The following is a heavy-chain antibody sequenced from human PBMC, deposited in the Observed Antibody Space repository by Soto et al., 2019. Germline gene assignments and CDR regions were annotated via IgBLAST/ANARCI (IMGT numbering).Heavy chain of an antibody. CDR1: GDSVSSNSDS. V-gene: IGHV6-1*01. D-gene: IGHD3-3*01. CDR3: ARGRFNAFGI. Sequence: SQTLSLTCAISGDSVSSNSDSWNRLRQSPSRGLEWLGRTYYRSKWYNDYGVTVKGRITINTDTSKNQFSLQLNSVTPEDTAVYYCARGRFNAFGIWGQGTIVSVSS. CDR2: TYYRSKWYN. J-gene: IGHJ3*02.